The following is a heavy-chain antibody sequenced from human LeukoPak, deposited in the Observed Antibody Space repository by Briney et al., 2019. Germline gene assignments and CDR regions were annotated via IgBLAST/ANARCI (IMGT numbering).Heavy chain of an antibody. CDR1: GFTFSSYG. CDR2: ISYDGSNK. V-gene: IGHV3-30*03. D-gene: IGHD1-14*01. Sequence: GGSLRLSCAASGFTFSSYGMHWVRQAPGKGLEWVAVISYDGSNKYYADSVKGRFTISRDNSKNTLYLQMNSLRADDTAVYYCARAMGVTTTFFDSWGQGTLVTVSS. CDR3: ARAMGVTTTFFDS. J-gene: IGHJ4*02.